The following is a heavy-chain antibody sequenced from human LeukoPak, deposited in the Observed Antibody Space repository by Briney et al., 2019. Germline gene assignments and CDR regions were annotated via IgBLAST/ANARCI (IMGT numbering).Heavy chain of an antibody. CDR2: ISSRSII. CDR1: GFSFSSYS. CDR3: VRDLDWAFDY. V-gene: IGHV3-48*02. Sequence: GSLLLSCAASGFSFSSYSMNWVRQAPGKGLEWVSYISSRSIIYYAESVRGRFSISRDNAKSSLYLQMNSLRDEDTAVYYCVRDLDWAFDYWGQGTLVTVSS. J-gene: IGHJ4*02. D-gene: IGHD3/OR15-3a*01.